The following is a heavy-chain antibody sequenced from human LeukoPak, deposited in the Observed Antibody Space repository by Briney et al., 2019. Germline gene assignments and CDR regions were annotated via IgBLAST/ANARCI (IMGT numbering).Heavy chain of an antibody. D-gene: IGHD6-13*01. J-gene: IGHJ4*02. CDR2: IYSRRST. CDR3: ARHLFSGSSWFYLDY. CDR1: GGSISNDNYY. Sequence: KPSETLSLTCTVSGGSISNDNYYWGWIRQPPGKGLEWIGTIYSRRSTYYNPSLKSRVTVSLDTSTNQFFLRLSSVTAADTALYLCARHLFSGSSWFYLDYWGQGILVTVSS. V-gene: IGHV4-39*01.